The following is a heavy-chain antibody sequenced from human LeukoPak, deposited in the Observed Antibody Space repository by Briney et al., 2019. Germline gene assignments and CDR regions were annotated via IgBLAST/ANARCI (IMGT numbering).Heavy chain of an antibody. Sequence: PGGSLRLSCAASGFTFDDYAMHWVRQAPGKGLEWVSGISWNSGSIGYADSVKGRFTISRDNAKNSLYLQMNSLRAEDTALYYCAKGPYCSGTSCYFVGSGAFDIWGQGTMVTVSS. V-gene: IGHV3-9*01. CDR1: GFTFDDYA. CDR3: AKGPYCSGTSCYFVGSGAFDI. D-gene: IGHD2-2*01. J-gene: IGHJ3*02. CDR2: ISWNSGSI.